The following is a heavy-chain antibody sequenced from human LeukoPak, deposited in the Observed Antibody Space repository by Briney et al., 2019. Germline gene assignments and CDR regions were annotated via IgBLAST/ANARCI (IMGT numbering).Heavy chain of an antibody. CDR1: GGSVSSSSYY. CDR3: ARDEYYYDSSGYYLFDY. CDR2: IYTSGST. Sequence: SETLSLTCTVSGGSVSSSSYYWGWIRQPPGKGLEWIGRIYTSGSTNYNPSLKSRVTMSVDTSKNQFSLKLSSVTAADTAEYYCARDEYYYDSSGYYLFDYWGQGTLVTVSS. J-gene: IGHJ4*02. D-gene: IGHD3-22*01. V-gene: IGHV4-39*07.